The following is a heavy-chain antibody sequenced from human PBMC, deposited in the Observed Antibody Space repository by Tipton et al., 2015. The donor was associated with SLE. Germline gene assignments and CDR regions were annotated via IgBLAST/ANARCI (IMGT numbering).Heavy chain of an antibody. CDR2: IYRSGSA. J-gene: IGHJ4*02. V-gene: IGHV4-4*02. CDR1: SGSISSSDW. D-gene: IGHD3-22*01. Sequence: SPRLSCAVSSGSISSSDWWSWVRQPPGKGLEWIGEIYRSGSATYNPSLKSRVTISMDKSKDQFSLNLASVTPADTAVYYCARNGFYSLDYWGQGTLVTVSS. CDR3: ARNGFYSLDY.